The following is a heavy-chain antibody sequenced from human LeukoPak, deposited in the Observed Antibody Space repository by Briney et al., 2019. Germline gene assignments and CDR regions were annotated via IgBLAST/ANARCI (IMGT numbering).Heavy chain of an antibody. D-gene: IGHD3-10*01. CDR3: ARGSHYYGSGSLNWFDP. CDR1: GYTFTNYA. Sequence: ASVKVSCKASGYTFTNYAMHWVRLAPGQRLQWMGWINLVNGNTKYSQYFEGRVTITRDTSASTVYMELSSLRPDDMAVYCCARGSHYYGSGSLNWFDPWGQGTLVTVSS. CDR2: INLVNGNT. J-gene: IGHJ5*02. V-gene: IGHV1-3*03.